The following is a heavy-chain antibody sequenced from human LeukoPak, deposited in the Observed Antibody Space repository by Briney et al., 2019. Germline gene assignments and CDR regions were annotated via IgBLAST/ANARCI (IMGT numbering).Heavy chain of an antibody. D-gene: IGHD1-26*01. CDR2: MNPNSGNT. CDR3: ARVEVGALGVSADY. CDR1: RYTFTSHD. Sequence: GASVKVSCKASRYTFTSHDMHWVRQAPGQRLEWMGWMNPNSGNTGYAQKFQGRVTMTRNTSISTAYMELSSLRSEDTAVYYFARVEVGALGVSADYWGQGTLVTVSS. J-gene: IGHJ4*02. V-gene: IGHV1-8*01.